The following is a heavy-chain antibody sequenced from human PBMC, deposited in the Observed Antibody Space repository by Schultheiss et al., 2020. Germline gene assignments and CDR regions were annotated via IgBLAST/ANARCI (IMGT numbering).Heavy chain of an antibody. CDR3: ARGVRTRYYYYGMDV. V-gene: IGHV4-34*01. CDR1: GGSFSSYY. D-gene: IGHD3-3*01. CDR2: IYYSGST. J-gene: IGHJ6*02. Sequence: SETLSLTCAVYGGSFSSYYWSWIRQPPGKGLEWIGSIYYSGSTYYNPSLKSRVTISVDTSKNQFSLKLSSVTAADTAVYYCARGVRTRYYYYGMDVWGQGTTVTVSS.